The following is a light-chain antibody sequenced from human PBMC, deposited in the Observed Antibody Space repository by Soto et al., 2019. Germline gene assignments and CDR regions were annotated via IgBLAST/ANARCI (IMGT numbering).Light chain of an antibody. CDR1: SSDVGGYNY. V-gene: IGLV2-14*01. CDR3: SSYTSTTGNG. J-gene: IGLJ1*01. CDR2: EVS. Sequence: QSALTQPASVSGSPGQSITISCTGTSSDVGGYNYVSWYQQPPGKAPKLMIYEVSNRPSGVSNRFSGSKSGNTASLTISGLQAEDEADYYCSSYTSTTGNGFGTGTKVTV.